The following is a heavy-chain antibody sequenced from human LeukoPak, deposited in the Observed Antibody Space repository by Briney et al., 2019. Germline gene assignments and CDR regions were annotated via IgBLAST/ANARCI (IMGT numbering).Heavy chain of an antibody. CDR1: GDSITSSSHH. Sequence: SETLSLTCTASGDSITSSSHHWGWIRQSPGKGLEWIGSIYFGRTTYYNPSLSSRVALSVVTSKNQLSLQLTSVTAADTAVYYCVRHDGRGGATMGSLDSWGQGSLVTVSS. D-gene: IGHD5-12*01. CDR2: IYFGRTT. CDR3: VRHDGRGGATMGSLDS. V-gene: IGHV4-39*01. J-gene: IGHJ4*02.